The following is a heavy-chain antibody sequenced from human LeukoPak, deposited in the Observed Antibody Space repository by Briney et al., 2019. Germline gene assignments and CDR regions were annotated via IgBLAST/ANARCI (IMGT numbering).Heavy chain of an antibody. Sequence: PGGSLRLSCAASRFTFSSYGMHWVRQAPGKGLEWLAFIRFDGSTKYYADSVRGRFTISRDNSKNTVYLQMSSLRSEDTAVYYCVRDGPSYSSSPRGDYWGQGTLVTVSS. CDR2: IRFDGSTK. CDR1: RFTFSSYG. V-gene: IGHV3-30*02. CDR3: VRDGPSYSSSPRGDY. D-gene: IGHD6-13*01. J-gene: IGHJ4*02.